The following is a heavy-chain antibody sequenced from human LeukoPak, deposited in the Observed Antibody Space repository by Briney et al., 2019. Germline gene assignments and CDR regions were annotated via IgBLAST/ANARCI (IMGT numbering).Heavy chain of an antibody. CDR3: ARRESIVGVTTDAFAI. CDR2: IYLGDSDT. CDR1: GYRFTSYW. J-gene: IGHJ3*02. V-gene: IGHV5-51*01. D-gene: IGHD1-26*01. Sequence: GESLKISCKGTGYRFTSYWIGWLRQMPGKGLEWMGIIYLGDSDTRYSPCFQGQVTISADKSISTASLQWSSLKPSDPAMYSCARRESIVGVTTDAFAIWGQGTMVTVSS.